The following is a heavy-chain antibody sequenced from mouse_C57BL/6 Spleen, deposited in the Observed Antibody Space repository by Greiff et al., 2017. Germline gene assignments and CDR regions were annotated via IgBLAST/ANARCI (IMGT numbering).Heavy chain of an antibody. CDR2: IYPGDGDT. D-gene: IGHD1-1*01. J-gene: IGHJ4*01. V-gene: IGHV1-80*01. CDR3: ARPHYYGSSYYYAMDY. Sequence: LQESGAELVKPGASVKISCKASGYAFSSYWMNWVKQRPGKGLEWIGQIYPGDGDTNYNGKFKGKATLTADKSSSTAYMQLSSLTSEDSAVYFCARPHYYGSSYYYAMDYWGQGTSVTVSS. CDR1: GYAFSSYW.